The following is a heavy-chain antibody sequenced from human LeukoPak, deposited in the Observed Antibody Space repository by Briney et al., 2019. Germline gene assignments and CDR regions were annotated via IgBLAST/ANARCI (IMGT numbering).Heavy chain of an antibody. CDR2: IRYDGSNK. D-gene: IGHD5-12*01. CDR1: GFTFSSYG. V-gene: IGHV3-30*02. Sequence: GGSLRLSCAASGFTFSSYGMHWVRQAPGKGLEWVAFIRYDGSNKYYADSVKGRFTISRDNSENTLYLQMNSLRAEDTAVYYCAKGSGYEPSYYYYYMDVWGKGTTVTVSS. J-gene: IGHJ6*03. CDR3: AKGSGYEPSYYYYYMDV.